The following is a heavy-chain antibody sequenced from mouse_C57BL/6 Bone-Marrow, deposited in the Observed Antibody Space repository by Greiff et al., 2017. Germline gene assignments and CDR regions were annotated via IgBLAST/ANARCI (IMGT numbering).Heavy chain of an antibody. J-gene: IGHJ4*01. CDR2: IDPSDSYT. D-gene: IGHD4-1*01. Sequence: QVQLQQPGAELVMPGASVKLSCKASGYTFTSYWMHWVKQRPGQGLEWIGEIDPSDSYTNYNQKFKGKSTLTVYKSSSTAYMQLSSLTSEDSAVYYCARRLTGPYAMDDWGQGTSVTVSS. CDR1: GYTFTSYW. CDR3: ARRLTGPYAMDD. V-gene: IGHV1-69*01.